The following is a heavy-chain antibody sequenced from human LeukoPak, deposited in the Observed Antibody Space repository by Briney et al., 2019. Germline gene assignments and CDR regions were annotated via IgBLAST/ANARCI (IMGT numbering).Heavy chain of an antibody. Sequence: PSETLSLTCTVSGGSISSGGYYWSWIRQHPGKGLEWIGYIYYSGSTYYNPSLKSRATISVDTSKNQFSLKLSSVTAADTAVYYCARDGSGHGGFDYWGQGTLVTVSS. CDR2: IYYSGST. CDR1: GGSISSGGYY. J-gene: IGHJ4*02. V-gene: IGHV4-31*03. D-gene: IGHD2-15*01. CDR3: ARDGSGHGGFDY.